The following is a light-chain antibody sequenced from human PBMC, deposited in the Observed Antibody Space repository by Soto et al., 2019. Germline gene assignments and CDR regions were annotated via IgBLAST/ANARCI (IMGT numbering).Light chain of an antibody. CDR3: SSYAGSNNWV. CDR2: EVS. Sequence: QSALTQPPSASRAPGQSVTISCTRTSSDVGGYNYVSWYQQHPGKAPKLMIYEVSKRPSGVPDRFSGSKSGNTASLTVSGLQAEDEADYYCSSYAGSNNWVFGGGTKLTVL. CDR1: SSDVGGYNY. J-gene: IGLJ3*02. V-gene: IGLV2-8*02.